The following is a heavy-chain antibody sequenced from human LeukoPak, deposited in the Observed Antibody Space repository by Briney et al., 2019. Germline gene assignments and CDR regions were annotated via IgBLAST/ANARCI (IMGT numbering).Heavy chain of an antibody. J-gene: IGHJ4*02. CDR1: GYSFTNFW. CDR3: ARHVGAVAAD. CDR2: IDPSDSYT. V-gene: IGHV5-10-1*01. D-gene: IGHD6-19*01. Sequence: GESLKISCKGSGYSFTNFWISWVRQMPGKGLEWMGRIDPSDSYTNYSPSFQGHVTTSADKSISTAYLQWSSLKASDTAMYYCARHVGAVAADWGQGTLSPSPQ.